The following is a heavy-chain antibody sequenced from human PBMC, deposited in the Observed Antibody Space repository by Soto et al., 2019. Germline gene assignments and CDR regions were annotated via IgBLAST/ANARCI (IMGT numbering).Heavy chain of an antibody. Sequence: HPGGSLRLSCAASGFTFSSYWMHWVRQAPGKGLVWVSRINSDGSSTSYADSVKGRFTISRDNAKNTLYLQMNSLRAEDTAVYYCSTGCSGVSFPTHKLFNHHKYYYYYYMDVWGKGTTVTVSS. CDR1: GFTFSSYW. D-gene: IGHD2-15*01. CDR3: STGCSGVSFPTHKLFNHHKYYYYYYMDV. CDR2: INSDGSST. V-gene: IGHV3-74*01. J-gene: IGHJ6*03.